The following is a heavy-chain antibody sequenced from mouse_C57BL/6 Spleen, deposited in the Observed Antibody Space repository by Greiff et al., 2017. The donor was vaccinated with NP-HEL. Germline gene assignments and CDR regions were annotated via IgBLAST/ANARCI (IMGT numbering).Heavy chain of an antibody. J-gene: IGHJ2*01. D-gene: IGHD1-1*01. Sequence: EVQLQQSGPELVKPGASVKISCKASGYTFTDYYMNWVKQSHGKSLEWIGDINPNNGGTSYNQKFKGKATLTVDKSSSTAYMELRSLTSEDSAVYYCARYDSRGYWGQGTTLTVSS. CDR2: INPNNGGT. V-gene: IGHV1-26*01. CDR1: GYTFTDYY. CDR3: ARYDSRGY.